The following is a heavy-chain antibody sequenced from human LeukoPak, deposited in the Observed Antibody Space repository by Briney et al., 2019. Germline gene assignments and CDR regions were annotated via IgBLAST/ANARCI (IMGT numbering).Heavy chain of an antibody. Sequence: SETLSLTCTVSGGSISNNNYYWAWIRQPPGKGLECIGSIYNSGSSYYNPSLKSRVTISVDTSKNQFSLRLSSVTAADTAVYYCATWTTAKTGFDYWGQGTLVTVSS. V-gene: IGHV4-39*01. CDR3: ATWTTAKTGFDY. J-gene: IGHJ4*02. CDR1: GGSISNNNYY. CDR2: IYNSGSS. D-gene: IGHD1-1*01.